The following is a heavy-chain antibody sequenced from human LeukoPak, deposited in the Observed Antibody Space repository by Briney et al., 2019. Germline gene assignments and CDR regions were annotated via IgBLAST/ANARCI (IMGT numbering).Heavy chain of an antibody. CDR3: ARDLNHYFDY. V-gene: IGHV3-33*01. Sequence: PGGSLRLSCAASGFTFSDYAIHWVREAPGKGLEWGAVIWYDGSNKYYVDYVKGRFTISRDNAKNTLYLQMNSLRADDTAVYYCARDLNHYFDYWGQGALVTVSS. CDR1: GFTFSDYA. J-gene: IGHJ4*02. CDR2: IWYDGSNK. D-gene: IGHD1-14*01.